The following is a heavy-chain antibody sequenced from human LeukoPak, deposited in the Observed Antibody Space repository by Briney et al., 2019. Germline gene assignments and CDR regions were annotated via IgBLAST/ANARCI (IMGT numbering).Heavy chain of an antibody. CDR3: TTSSGLMVRGVVVSSWDY. CDR1: GFTFSNAW. CDR2: IKSKTDDGTT. D-gene: IGHD3-10*01. Sequence: GGSLRLSCAASGFTFSNAWMSWVRQAPGKGLEWVGRIKSKTDDGTTDYAAPVKGRFTISRDDSKNTLYLQMNSLKTEDTAVYYCTTSSGLMVRGVVVSSWDYWGQGTLVTVSS. V-gene: IGHV3-15*01. J-gene: IGHJ4*02.